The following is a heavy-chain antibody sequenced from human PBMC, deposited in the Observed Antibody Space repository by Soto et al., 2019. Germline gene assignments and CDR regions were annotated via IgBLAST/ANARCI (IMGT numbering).Heavy chain of an antibody. D-gene: IGHD6-13*01. V-gene: IGHV3-30*18. CDR2: ISYDGSNK. Sequence: GWSLRLSCAASGFTFSSYGMHLVRQAPGKGLEWVAFISYDGSNKYYADSVKGRFTISRDNSKNTLYLQMNSLRAEDTAVYYCANIPSYSSSWYSKYYYYSYCMEGWGKGTTVTGSS. CDR1: GFTFSSYG. CDR3: ANIPSYSSSWYSKYYYYSYCMEG. J-gene: IGHJ6*04.